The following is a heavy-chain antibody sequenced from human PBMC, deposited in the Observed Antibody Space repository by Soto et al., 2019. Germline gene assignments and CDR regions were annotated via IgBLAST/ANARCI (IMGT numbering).Heavy chain of an antibody. V-gene: IGHV1-18*04. CDR2: ISTYNGNT. CDR3: AREMVRGVGSDY. CDR1: GYTFTGYY. D-gene: IGHD3-10*01. J-gene: IGHJ4*02. Sequence: GASVKVSCKASGYTFTGYYMHWVRQAPGQGLEWMGWISTYNGNTKYAQKLQGRVTMTTDTSTSTAYMELRSLRSDDTAVFYCAREMVRGVGSDYWGQGTLVTVS.